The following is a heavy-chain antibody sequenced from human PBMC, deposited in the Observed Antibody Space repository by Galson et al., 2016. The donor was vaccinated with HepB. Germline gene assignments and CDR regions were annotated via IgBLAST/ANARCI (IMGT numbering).Heavy chain of an antibody. D-gene: IGHD3-3*01. CDR2: INHSGST. V-gene: IGHV4-34*01. CDR1: GGSFSGYY. J-gene: IGHJ5*02. Sequence: SETLSLTCAVYGGSFSGYYWSWIRQPPGKGLEWIGEINHSGSTNYNPSLKSRVTISVDTSKNQFSLKLSSVTAADTAVYYCARGRDFWSGYYTSWFDPWGQGTLSPSPQ. CDR3: ARGRDFWSGYYTSWFDP.